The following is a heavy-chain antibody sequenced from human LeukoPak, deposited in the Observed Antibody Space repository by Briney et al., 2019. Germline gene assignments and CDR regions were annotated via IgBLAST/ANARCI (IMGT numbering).Heavy chain of an antibody. D-gene: IGHD3-10*01. V-gene: IGHV4-61*01. CDR2: IYYSGST. J-gene: IGHJ4*02. CDR3: ARGPELGSLDH. Sequence: SETLSLTCTVSVGSISTTTYYWSWIRQPPGKGLEWIGYIYYSGSTNYKPSLKSRVTISIDRSKNQFSLELSSVTAADTAVYYCARGPELGSLDHWGQGTLVTVSS. CDR1: VGSISTTTYY.